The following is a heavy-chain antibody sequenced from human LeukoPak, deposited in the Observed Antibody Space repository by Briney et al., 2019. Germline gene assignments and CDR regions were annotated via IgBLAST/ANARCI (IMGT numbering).Heavy chain of an antibody. Sequence: PGGSLRLSCAASGFTFSSYAMSWVRQAPGKGLEWVSAISGSGGSTYYADSVKGRFTISRDNSKNTLYLQMNSLRAEDTAVYYCAKRESRSYYDHVWGVDYWGQGTLVTVSS. V-gene: IGHV3-23*01. CDR1: GFTFSSYA. J-gene: IGHJ4*02. CDR2: ISGSGGST. D-gene: IGHD3-16*01. CDR3: AKRESRSYYDHVWGVDY.